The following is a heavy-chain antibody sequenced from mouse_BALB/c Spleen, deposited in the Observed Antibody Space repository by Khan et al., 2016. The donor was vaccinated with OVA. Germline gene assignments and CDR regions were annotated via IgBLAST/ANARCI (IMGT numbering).Heavy chain of an antibody. V-gene: IGHV2-4-1*01. Sequence: QVQLQQSGPGLVQPSQNLSITCTVSVFSLITYGVHWVRQSPGKGLEWLGVIWSGGNTDYNEAFISRLSISKDNSKSQVFFKMNSLQSDDTAIYYCARKSYRYDFTYWGRGTLVTVSS. CDR1: VFSLITYG. CDR2: IWSGGNT. J-gene: IGHJ3*01. D-gene: IGHD2-12*01. CDR3: ARKSYRYDFTY.